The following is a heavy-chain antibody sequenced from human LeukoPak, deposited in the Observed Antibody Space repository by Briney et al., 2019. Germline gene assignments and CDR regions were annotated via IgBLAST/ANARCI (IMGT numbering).Heavy chain of an antibody. D-gene: IGHD3-16*01. Sequence: GASVKVSCKASGGTFSSYAISWVRQAPGQGLEWMGGIIPIFGTANYAQKFQGRVTITTDESTSTAYMELSSLRSEDTAVYYCARGMRRLDPHFDYWGQGTLVTVSS. V-gene: IGHV1-69*05. CDR3: ARGMRRLDPHFDY. J-gene: IGHJ4*02. CDR2: IIPIFGTA. CDR1: GGTFSSYA.